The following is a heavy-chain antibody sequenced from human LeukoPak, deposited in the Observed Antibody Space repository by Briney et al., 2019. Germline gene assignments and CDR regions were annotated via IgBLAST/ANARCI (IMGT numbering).Heavy chain of an antibody. D-gene: IGHD6-6*01. J-gene: IGHJ6*03. CDR1: GFTFSNYY. CDR3: ARGPSLAAEYYYYYMDV. CDR2: ISSSGSTI. V-gene: IGHV3-11*04. Sequence: GGSLRLSCAASGFTFSNYYMSWIRQAPGKGLEWVSYISSSGSTIYYSDSVKGRFTISRDNAKNSLYLQMNSLRAEDTAVYYCARGPSLAAEYYYYYMDVWGKGTTVTISS.